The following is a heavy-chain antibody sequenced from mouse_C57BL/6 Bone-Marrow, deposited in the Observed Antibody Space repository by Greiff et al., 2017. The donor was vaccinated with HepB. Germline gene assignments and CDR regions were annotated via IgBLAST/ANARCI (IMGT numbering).Heavy chain of an antibody. CDR1: GYTFTSYW. CDR2: IYPGSGSP. Sequence: QVQLQQPGAELVKPGASVKMSCKASGYTFTSYWITWVKQRPGQGLEWIGDIYPGSGSPNYNEKFKSKATLTVDTSSSTAYMQLSSLTSEDSAVYYCARDTFFSIRYFDVWGTGTTVTVSS. CDR3: ARDTFFSIRYFDV. D-gene: IGHD5-1-1*01. J-gene: IGHJ1*03. V-gene: IGHV1-55*01.